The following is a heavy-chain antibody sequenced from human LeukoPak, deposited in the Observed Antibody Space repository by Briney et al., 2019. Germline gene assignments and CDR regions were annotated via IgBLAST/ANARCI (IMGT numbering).Heavy chain of an antibody. V-gene: IGHV3-33*06. D-gene: IGHD3-16*01. CDR3: VKPDEGGFDY. Sequence: GGSLRLSXAASGFTFSSYGMHWVRQAPGKGLEWVAVIWYDGSNKYYADSVKGRFTISRDNSKNTLYLQMNSLRAEDTAVYYCVKPDEGGFDYWGQGTLVTVSS. CDR2: IWYDGSNK. CDR1: GFTFSSYG. J-gene: IGHJ4*02.